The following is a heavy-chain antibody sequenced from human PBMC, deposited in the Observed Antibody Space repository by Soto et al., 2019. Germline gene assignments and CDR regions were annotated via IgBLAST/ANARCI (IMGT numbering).Heavy chain of an antibody. CDR2: IYYSGST. CDR3: ASGLQLWESFDY. CDR1: GGSISSGGYY. Sequence: KASETLSLTCTVSGGSISSGGYYWIWIRQHPGKGLEWIGYIYYSGSTYYNPSLKSRVTISVDTSKNQFSLKLSSVTAADTAVYYCASGLQLWESFDYWGQGTLVTVSS. V-gene: IGHV4-31*03. D-gene: IGHD5-18*01. J-gene: IGHJ4*02.